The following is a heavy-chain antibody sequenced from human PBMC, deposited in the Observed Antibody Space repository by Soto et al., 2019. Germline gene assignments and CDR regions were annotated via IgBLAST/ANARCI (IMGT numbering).Heavy chain of an antibody. Sequence: GGSLRLSCAASGFTFSNYGMHWVRQAPGKGLEWVAIIWHDGNNKYYADSVRGRFIISRDNSKNGLYLQMNSLRAEDTAVYYCASDLVGASDSYGLDVWGQGTQVTVYS. J-gene: IGHJ6*02. CDR2: IWHDGNNK. CDR1: GFTFSNYG. CDR3: ASDLVGASDSYGLDV. V-gene: IGHV3-33*01. D-gene: IGHD1-26*01.